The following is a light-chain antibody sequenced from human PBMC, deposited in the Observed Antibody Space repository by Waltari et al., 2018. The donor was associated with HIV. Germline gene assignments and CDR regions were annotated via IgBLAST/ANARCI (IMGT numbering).Light chain of an antibody. CDR2: GTS. J-gene: IGKJ1*01. V-gene: IGKV1-39*01. CDR3: QQSFAPPRT. Sequence: IPVTPSPSSLSASVGARVTITCRTSQSIRSYLNWYQQRPGKAPKLLINGTSTLQSGVPARFSGSGSGTDVTLTISTLQPEDFATYYCQQSFAPPRTFGHGTKVEV. CDR1: QSIRSY.